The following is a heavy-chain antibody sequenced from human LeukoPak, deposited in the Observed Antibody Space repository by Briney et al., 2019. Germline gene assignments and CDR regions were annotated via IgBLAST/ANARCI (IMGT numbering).Heavy chain of an antibody. V-gene: IGHV1-18*04. CDR2: ISTHSGNT. CDR1: GYTFTNYG. CDR3: AGGYCRSTSCHEPPLYGMDV. Sequence: ASVKVSCKASGYTFTNYGFSWVRQAPGQGLEWMGWISTHSGNTNYAQQLQGRVTMTSDTSTSTVYMELRSLRSDDTAVYYCAGGYCRSTSCHEPPLYGMDVWGRGTTVTVS. D-gene: IGHD2-2*01. J-gene: IGHJ6*02.